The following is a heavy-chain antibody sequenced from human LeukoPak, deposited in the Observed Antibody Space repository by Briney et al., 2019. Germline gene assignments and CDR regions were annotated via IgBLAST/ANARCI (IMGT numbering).Heavy chain of an antibody. V-gene: IGHV4-31*03. Sequence: PSETLSLTCTVSGGSISSGGYYWSWIRQHPGKGLEWIGYIYYSGSTYYNPSLKSRVTISVDTSKNQFSLKLSSVTAADTAVYYCAKVRSFLDYDILTGYPDYWGQGTLVTVSS. CDR2: IYYSGST. D-gene: IGHD3-9*01. CDR1: GGSISSGGYY. J-gene: IGHJ4*02. CDR3: AKVRSFLDYDILTGYPDY.